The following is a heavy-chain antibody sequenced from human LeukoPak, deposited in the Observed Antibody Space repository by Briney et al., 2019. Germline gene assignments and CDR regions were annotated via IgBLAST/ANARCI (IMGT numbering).Heavy chain of an antibody. V-gene: IGHV3-23*01. J-gene: IGHJ4*02. D-gene: IGHD2-21*02. Sequence: GGSLTLSCTASGLTFSNYATTWVRQAPGKGLEWVSAISGSGGSTYYADSVKGRFTISRDNSKNTLYLQMNSLRAEDTAVYYCAKGLYYFDYWGQGTLVTVSS. CDR1: GLTFSNYA. CDR3: AKGLYYFDY. CDR2: ISGSGGST.